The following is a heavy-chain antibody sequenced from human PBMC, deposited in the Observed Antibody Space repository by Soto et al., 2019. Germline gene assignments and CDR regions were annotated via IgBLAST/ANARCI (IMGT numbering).Heavy chain of an antibody. V-gene: IGHV4-31*03. CDR3: ARKVVTPYFDY. Sequence: SETLSLTGTVSGGSISSGCYYWSWIRQHPGKGLEWIGYIYYIGSTYYNPSLKSRVTISVDTSKNQFSLKLSSVTAADTAVYYCARKVVTPYFDYLGQGTLVAFSS. D-gene: IGHD3-22*01. CDR2: IYYIGST. J-gene: IGHJ4*02. CDR1: GGSISSGCYY.